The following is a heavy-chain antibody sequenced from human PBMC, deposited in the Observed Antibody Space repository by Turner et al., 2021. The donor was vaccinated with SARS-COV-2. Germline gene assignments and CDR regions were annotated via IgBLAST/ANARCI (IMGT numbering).Heavy chain of an antibody. CDR3: ARPRDYYYYMDV. CDR2: INPNSGGK. Sequence: QVQLVQSGAEVKKPGASVTVSCKASGYTFTGYYMHWVRQAPGQGLEWMGWINPNSGGKNYAQKFQGRVTMTRDTSISTAYMELSRLRSDDTAVYYCARPRDYYYYMDVWGKGTTVTVSS. CDR1: GYTFTGYY. V-gene: IGHV1-2*02. J-gene: IGHJ6*03.